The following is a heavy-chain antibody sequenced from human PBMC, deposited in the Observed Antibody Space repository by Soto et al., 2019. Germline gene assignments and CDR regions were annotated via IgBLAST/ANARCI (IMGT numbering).Heavy chain of an antibody. CDR2: INHSGST. CDR1: GGSFSGYY. CDR3: ARETLVLPYYYYYMDV. D-gene: IGHD3-10*01. J-gene: IGHJ6*03. Sequence: SSETLSLTCAVYGGSFSGYYWSWIRQPPGEGLEWIGEINHSGSTNYNPSLKSRVTISVDTPKKQFSLKLSSVTAADTAVYYCARETLVLPYYYYYMDVWGKGTTVTVSS. V-gene: IGHV4-34*01.